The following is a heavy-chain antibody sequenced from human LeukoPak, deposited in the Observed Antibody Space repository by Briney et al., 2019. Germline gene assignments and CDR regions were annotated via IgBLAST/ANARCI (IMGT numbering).Heavy chain of an antibody. J-gene: IGHJ4*02. D-gene: IGHD3-16*01. Sequence: GGSLTLSCAASGFTFSNYAMSWVRQAPGKGLEWVSAISGSGGGTYYADSVKGRFTISRDNFKNTLYLQMNSLRAEDTAVYYCAKQITGIDYWGQGTLVTVSS. CDR3: AKQITGIDY. V-gene: IGHV3-23*01. CDR2: ISGSGGGT. CDR1: GFTFSNYA.